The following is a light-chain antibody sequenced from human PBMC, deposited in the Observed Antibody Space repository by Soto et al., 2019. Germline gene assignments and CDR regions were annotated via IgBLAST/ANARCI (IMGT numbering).Light chain of an antibody. J-gene: IGKJ4*01. Sequence: EIVITQSPATLSVFPWERAAGSCRASQSVSSNLAWYQQKPGQAPRLLIYGASTRATGIPARFSGSGSGTDLPLSLSCLKSDDFAVYSCQHYYNRPLSVGVGTELDIK. CDR2: GAS. V-gene: IGKV3-15*01. CDR3: QHYYNRPLS. CDR1: QSVSSN.